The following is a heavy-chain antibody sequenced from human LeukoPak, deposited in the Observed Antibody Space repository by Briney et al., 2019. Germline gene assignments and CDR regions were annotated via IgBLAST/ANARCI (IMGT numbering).Heavy chain of an antibody. Sequence: GGSLRLSCAASGFTFDDYGMSWVRQAPGKGLEWVANIKEDGSEKFYVGSVRGRFTISRDNAKNSLYLQMNSLRAEDTAVYYCARDRWGYSYGGDWGQGTLVTVSS. CDR3: ARDRWGYSYGGD. D-gene: IGHD5-18*01. V-gene: IGHV3-7*01. CDR1: GFTFDDYG. J-gene: IGHJ4*02. CDR2: IKEDGSEK.